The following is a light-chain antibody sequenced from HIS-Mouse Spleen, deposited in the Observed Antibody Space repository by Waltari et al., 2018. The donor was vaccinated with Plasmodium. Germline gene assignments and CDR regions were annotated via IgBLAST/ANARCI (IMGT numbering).Light chain of an antibody. V-gene: IGLV2-23*01. Sequence: SALTQPPSLSGPPGQPITLSCAGPCSDVGSYNLVSWYHQPPGKAPKLMIYDGSKPPSGVASLFAGTKSGNAASLTSSGLQAEDEADYYCCSYAGSSTYVFGTGTKVTVL. CDR2: DGS. CDR3: CSYAGSSTYV. J-gene: IGLJ1*01. CDR1: CSDVGSYNL.